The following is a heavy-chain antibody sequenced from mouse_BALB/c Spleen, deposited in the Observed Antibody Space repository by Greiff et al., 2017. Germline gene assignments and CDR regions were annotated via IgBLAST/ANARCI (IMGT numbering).Heavy chain of an antibody. CDR3: ARNDYYGSSYAMDY. Sequence: DVHLVESGGGLVKPGGSLKLSCAASGFTFSSFGMHWVRQAPEKGLEWVAYISSGSSTIYYADTVKGRFTISRDNPKNTLFLQMTSLRSEDTAMYYCARNDYYGSSYAMDYWGQGTSVTVSS. D-gene: IGHD1-1*01. CDR1: GFTFSSFG. CDR2: ISSGSSTI. J-gene: IGHJ4*01. V-gene: IGHV5-17*02.